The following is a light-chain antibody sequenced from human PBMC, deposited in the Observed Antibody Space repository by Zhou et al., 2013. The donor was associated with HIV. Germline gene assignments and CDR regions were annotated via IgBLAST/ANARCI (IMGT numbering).Light chain of an antibody. CDR1: HGISSH. Sequence: DIQLTQSPSFLSASVGDRVSITCRASHGISSHLDWYQQKPGKAPKLLIYAASTLQSGVPSRFSGSGSGTEFTLTISSLQPEDFATYYCQQLNSYPHTFGQGTKLEIK. V-gene: IGKV1-9*01. CDR3: QQLNSYPHT. J-gene: IGKJ2*01. CDR2: AAS.